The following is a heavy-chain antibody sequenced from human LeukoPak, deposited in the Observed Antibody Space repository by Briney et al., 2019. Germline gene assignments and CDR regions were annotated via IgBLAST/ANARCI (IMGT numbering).Heavy chain of an antibody. J-gene: IGHJ3*02. V-gene: IGHV3-30-3*01. Sequence: GRSLRLSCAASGFTFSSYAMHWVRQAPGKGLEWVAFISYDGSNKYYADSVKGRFTISRDNSKNTLYLQMNSLRAEDTAVYYCIAVAVRFEEPLDAFDIWGQGTMVTVSS. CDR3: IAVAVRFEEPLDAFDI. CDR2: ISYDGSNK. CDR1: GFTFSSYA. D-gene: IGHD6-19*01.